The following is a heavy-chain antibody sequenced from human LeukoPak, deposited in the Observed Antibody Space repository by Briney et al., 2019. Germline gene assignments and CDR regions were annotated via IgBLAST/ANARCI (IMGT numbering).Heavy chain of an antibody. V-gene: IGHV1-2*02. Sequence: ASVKVSCKASGYTFTGYYMHWVRQAPGQGLEWMGWINPNSGGTNYAQKFQGRVTMTADTSMSTAYMELRSLRSDDTAVYYCARDSDCSSTSCYEGYYYYGMDVWGQGTTVTVSS. CDR3: ARDSDCSSTSCYEGYYYYGMDV. CDR2: INPNSGGT. J-gene: IGHJ6*02. D-gene: IGHD2-2*01. CDR1: GYTFTGYY.